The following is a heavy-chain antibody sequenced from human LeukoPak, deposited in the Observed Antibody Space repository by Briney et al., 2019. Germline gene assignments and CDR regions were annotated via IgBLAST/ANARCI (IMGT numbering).Heavy chain of an antibody. CDR3: ARPNSSGTYWYFDL. CDR2: IYHSGST. Sequence: SETLSLTCTVSGGSISSGGYYWSWIRQPPGKGLEWIGYIYHSGSTYYNPSLKSRVTISVDRSKNQFSLKLSSVTAADTAVYYCARPNSSGTYWYFDLWGRGTLVTVSS. V-gene: IGHV4-30-2*01. CDR1: GGSISSGGYY. J-gene: IGHJ2*01. D-gene: IGHD6-19*01.